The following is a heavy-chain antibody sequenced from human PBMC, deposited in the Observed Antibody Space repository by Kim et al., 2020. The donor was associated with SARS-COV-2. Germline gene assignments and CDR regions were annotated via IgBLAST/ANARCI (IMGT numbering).Heavy chain of an antibody. CDR2: INHSGRT. CDR3: ARGVRGVFIVSQYSCMDV. CDR1: GGSFSGYY. V-gene: IGHV4-34*01. Sequence: SETLSLTCAVYGGSFSGYYWSWIRQSPGKGLEWIADINHSGRTNHNPSLMSRVSVLIDTSTNQFSLKLRSVTAADTAVYYCARGVRGVFIVSQYSCMDVWGQGTTVIVSS. J-gene: IGHJ6*02. D-gene: IGHD3-3*01.